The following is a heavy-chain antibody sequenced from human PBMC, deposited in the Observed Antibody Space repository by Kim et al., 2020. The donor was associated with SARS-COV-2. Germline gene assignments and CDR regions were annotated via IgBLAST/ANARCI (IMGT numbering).Heavy chain of an antibody. V-gene: IGHV3-64*01. J-gene: IGHJ5*02. Sequence: GGSLRLSCAASGFTFSSYAMHWVRQAPGKGLEYVSAISSNGGSTYYANSVKGRFTISRDNSKNTLYLQMGSLRAEDMAVYYCARDDGDSSGRNWFDPWGQGTLVTVSS. CDR3: ARDDGDSSGRNWFDP. D-gene: IGHD3-22*01. CDR2: ISSNGGST. CDR1: GFTFSSYA.